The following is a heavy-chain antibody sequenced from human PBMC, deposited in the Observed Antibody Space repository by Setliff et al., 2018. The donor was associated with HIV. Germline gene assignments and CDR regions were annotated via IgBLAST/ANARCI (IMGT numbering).Heavy chain of an antibody. CDR2: IIPIFGTA. D-gene: IGHD4-17*01. J-gene: IGHJ3*02. CDR1: GGTFSSYA. Sequence: GASVKVSCKASGGTFSSYAISWVRQAPGQGLEWMGGIIPIFGTANYAQKFQGRVTITTDESTSTAYMELSSLRSEDTVVYYCASYLPWGDYGDDAFDIWGQGTMVTVSS. CDR3: ASYLPWGDYGDDAFDI. V-gene: IGHV1-69*05.